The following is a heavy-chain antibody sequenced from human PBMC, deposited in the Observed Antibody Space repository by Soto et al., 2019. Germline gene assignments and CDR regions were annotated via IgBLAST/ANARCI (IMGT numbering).Heavy chain of an antibody. Sequence: GGSLRLSCAASGFTFSDYGMHWVRQAPGKGLEWVVVISYDGSYKYYADSVKGRFTVSRDNSKNTLYLQMNSLRGDDTAVYYCAKDSWYCSGGTCHGVDYWGQGALVTVSS. CDR2: ISYDGSYK. CDR3: AKDSWYCSGGTCHGVDY. J-gene: IGHJ4*02. V-gene: IGHV3-30*18. CDR1: GFTFSDYG. D-gene: IGHD2-15*01.